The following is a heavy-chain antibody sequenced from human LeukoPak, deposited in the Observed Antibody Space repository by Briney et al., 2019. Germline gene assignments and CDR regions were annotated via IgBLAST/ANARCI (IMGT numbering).Heavy chain of an antibody. CDR1: GGSISSSSYY. CDR3: APGLIPYSSGWGY. Sequence: PSETLSLTCTVSGGSISSSSYYWGWIRQPPGKGLEWIGSIYYSGSTHYNPSLKSRVTISVDTSKNQFSLKLSSVTAADTAVYYCAPGLIPYSSGWGYWGQGTLVTVSS. V-gene: IGHV4-39*01. J-gene: IGHJ4*02. D-gene: IGHD6-19*01. CDR2: IYYSGST.